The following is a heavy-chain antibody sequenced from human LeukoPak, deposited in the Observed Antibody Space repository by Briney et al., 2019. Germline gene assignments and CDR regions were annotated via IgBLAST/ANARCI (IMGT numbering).Heavy chain of an antibody. D-gene: IGHD1-20*01. CDR2: IYTSGST. Sequence: SETLSLTCTVSGGSISSYYWSWIRQPAGKGLEWIGRIYTSGSTNYNPSLKSRVTMSVDTSKNQFSLKLSSVTAADTAVYYCARDPLINWNYYGTDVWGQGTTVTVSS. CDR1: GGSISSYY. J-gene: IGHJ6*02. V-gene: IGHV4-4*07. CDR3: ARDPLINWNYYGTDV.